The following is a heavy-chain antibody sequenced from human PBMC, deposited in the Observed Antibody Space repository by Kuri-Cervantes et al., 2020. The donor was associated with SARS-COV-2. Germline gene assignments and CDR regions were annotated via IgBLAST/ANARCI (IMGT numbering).Heavy chain of an antibody. V-gene: IGHV4-39*01. J-gene: IGHJ4*02. CDR3: ARGGRITIFGVVTTFDY. CDR2: IYYSGST. D-gene: IGHD3-3*01. Sequence: SETLSLTCTVSGGSISSSSYYWGWIRRPPGKGLEWIGSIYYSGSTYYNPSLKSRVTISVDTSKNQFSLKLSSVTAADTAVYYCARGGRITIFGVVTTFDYWGQGTLVTVSS. CDR1: GGSISSSSYY.